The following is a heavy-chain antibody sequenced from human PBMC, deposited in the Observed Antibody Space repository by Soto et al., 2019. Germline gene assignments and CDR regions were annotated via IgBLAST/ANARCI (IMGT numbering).Heavy chain of an antibody. V-gene: IGHV4-30-4*01. CDR2: IYYNGDT. Sequence: SETLSLTCSVSGGSISSGDYYWSWIRQFPGKGLEWIGYIYYNGDTDYNPSLSGRLSMSVDRSKNQFSLRLTSVTAAYTAVYFCTRDRTPEACLRASCYVPVKWGPGTQVTVSS. D-gene: IGHD2-2*01. CDR3: TRDRTPEACLRASCYVPVK. CDR1: GGSISSGDYY. J-gene: IGHJ4*02.